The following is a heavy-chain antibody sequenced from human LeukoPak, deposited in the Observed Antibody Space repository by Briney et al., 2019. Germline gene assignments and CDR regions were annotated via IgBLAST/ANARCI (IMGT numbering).Heavy chain of an antibody. J-gene: IGHJ4*02. CDR3: ARDWDSRNGYFDP. Sequence: GGSLRLSCAASGFTFSSVSMNWVRQAPGKGLEWVSSISSTSGYISYADSMKGRFTISRDNAKNPLYLQIDSLRADDTAVYYCARDWDSRNGYFDPWGQGTLVIVSS. CDR2: ISSTSGYI. CDR1: GFTFSSVS. D-gene: IGHD1-1*01. V-gene: IGHV3-21*04.